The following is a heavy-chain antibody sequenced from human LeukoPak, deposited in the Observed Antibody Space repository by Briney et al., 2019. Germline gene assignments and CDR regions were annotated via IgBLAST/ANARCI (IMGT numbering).Heavy chain of an antibody. CDR3: AREMLAAVAAQS. CDR2: IKQDGSEK. J-gene: IGHJ5*02. CDR1: GFTFSRYW. Sequence: GGSLRLSCAASGFTFSRYWMSWVRQAPGKGLEWVANIKQDGSEKYYVDSVKGRFTISRDNAKNSLYLQMNSLRAEDTAVYYCAREMLAAVAAQSWGQGTLVTVSS. V-gene: IGHV3-7*01. D-gene: IGHD6-19*01.